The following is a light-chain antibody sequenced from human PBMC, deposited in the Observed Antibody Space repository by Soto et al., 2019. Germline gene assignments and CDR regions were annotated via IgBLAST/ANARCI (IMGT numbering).Light chain of an antibody. V-gene: IGKV3-15*01. J-gene: IGKJ1*01. CDR1: QSISRN. CDR3: QQYKNWPRT. CDR2: DAS. Sequence: EIVMTQSPATLSVSPGEGATLSCRASQSISRNLAWYQQRLGQTPRLLIYDASTRSTAIPARFSGSGSGTEFTLTISSLQSEDFAIYYCQQYKNWPRTFGQGTKVDIK.